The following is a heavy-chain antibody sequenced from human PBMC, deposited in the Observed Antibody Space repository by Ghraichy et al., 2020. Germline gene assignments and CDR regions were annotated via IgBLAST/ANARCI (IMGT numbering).Heavy chain of an antibody. CDR1: GVSMTSYY. Sequence: TLSLTCSVFGVSMTSYYWNWIRQAPGKGLEWIGYIYYTGSTSYSSSLESRVTMSVDTSKNQFSLKLTSVTAADTAVYYCASSGIRASAFDPWGQGTLVTVSS. D-gene: IGHD1-14*01. V-gene: IGHV4-59*01. CDR2: IYYTGST. CDR3: ASSGIRASAFDP. J-gene: IGHJ5*02.